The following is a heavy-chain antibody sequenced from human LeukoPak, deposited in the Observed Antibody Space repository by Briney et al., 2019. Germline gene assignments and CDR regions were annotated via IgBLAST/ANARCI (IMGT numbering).Heavy chain of an antibody. Sequence: SETLSLTCTVSGGSISSYYWSWIRQPPGKGLEWIGYIYYSGSTNYNPSLKSRVTISVDTSKNQFSLKLSSVTAADTAVYYCARENYGDYADYWGQGTLVTVSS. CDR1: GGSISSYY. CDR3: ARENYGDYADY. V-gene: IGHV4-59*01. J-gene: IGHJ4*02. CDR2: IYYSGST. D-gene: IGHD4-17*01.